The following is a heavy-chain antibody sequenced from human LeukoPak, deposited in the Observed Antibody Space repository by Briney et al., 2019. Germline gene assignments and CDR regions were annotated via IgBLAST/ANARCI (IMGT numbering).Heavy chain of an antibody. Sequence: ASVKVSCKSSGYTFTGYYMHWVRQAPGQGLEWMGWINPNSGGTNYAQKFQGRVTMTRDTSISTAYMELSRLRSDDTAVYYCAIQSYDVWGGLDPSYFDYWGQGTLVTVSS. J-gene: IGHJ4*02. CDR3: AIQSYDVWGGLDPSYFDY. D-gene: IGHD3-3*01. CDR1: GYTFTGYY. CDR2: INPNSGGT. V-gene: IGHV1-2*02.